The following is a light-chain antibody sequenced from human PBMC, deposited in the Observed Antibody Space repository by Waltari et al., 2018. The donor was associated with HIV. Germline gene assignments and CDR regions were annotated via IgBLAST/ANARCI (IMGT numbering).Light chain of an antibody. V-gene: IGLV3-21*02. CDR2: VDF. J-gene: IGLJ2*01. CDR3: QVWDSTSDQRI. Sequence: SYVLTQTPSVSVAPGQTATITCGGNYIGAKTVQWYQQKSGQAPVLLIYVDFDRPSRIPERFSASNSGNTATLTISRVGAGDEADYYCQVWDSTSDQRIFGGGTKLTVL. CDR1: YIGAKT.